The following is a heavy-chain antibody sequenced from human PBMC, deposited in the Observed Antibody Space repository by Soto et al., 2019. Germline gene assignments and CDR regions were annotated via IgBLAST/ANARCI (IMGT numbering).Heavy chain of an antibody. V-gene: IGHV3-48*02. D-gene: IGHD1-20*01. Sequence: GESLKISCAASGFLFHTYSMNWVRQAPGKGLEWVSYVSSSSRTTYYADSVKGRFTISRDNAKNSLYLQINSLRDDDTAVYYCARNYNSYYYNGLDVWGQGTTVTVSS. CDR2: VSSSSRTT. CDR1: GFLFHTYS. CDR3: ARNYNSYYYNGLDV. J-gene: IGHJ6*02.